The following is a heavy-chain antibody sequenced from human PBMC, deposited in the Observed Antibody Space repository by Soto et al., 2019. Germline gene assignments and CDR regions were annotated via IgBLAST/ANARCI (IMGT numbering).Heavy chain of an antibody. D-gene: IGHD2-21*02. CDR3: ALQTHCGGDCYPQGGDDAFDL. V-gene: IGHV5-51*01. J-gene: IGHJ3*01. Sequence: EVQLVQSGAEVKKPGESLKISWKGSGYSFTSYWIGWVRQMPGKGLEWMGIIYAGDSDTRYSPSFQRQVTISADNSIRSAYLQWSSLKASDPAMYYCALQTHCGGDCYPQGGDDAFDLWGQGTVVTVSS. CDR1: GYSFTSYW. CDR2: IYAGDSDT.